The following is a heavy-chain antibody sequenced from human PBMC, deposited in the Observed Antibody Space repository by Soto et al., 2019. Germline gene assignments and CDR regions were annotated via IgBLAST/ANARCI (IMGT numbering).Heavy chain of an antibody. D-gene: IGHD3-16*01. Sequence: SETLSLTCTVSGASIGRSSYFWGWIRQTPGKGLEWIGSMHFGGTTHSSPSLKSRVVISVDTSQNQFSLEVKSVTAADSGVYYCARQEKNFLICLAPGGRGPWVPVS. CDR2: MHFGGTT. V-gene: IGHV4-39*01. CDR1: GASIGRSSYF. J-gene: IGHJ5*02. CDR3: ARQEKNFLICLAP.